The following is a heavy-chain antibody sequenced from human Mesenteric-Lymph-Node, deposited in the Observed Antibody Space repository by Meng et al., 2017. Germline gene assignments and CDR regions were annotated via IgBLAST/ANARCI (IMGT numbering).Heavy chain of an antibody. CDR3: ARDRSGGYNWFDP. V-gene: IGHV4-34*01. J-gene: IGHJ5*02. Sequence: SETLSLTCAVYGGSFSGYYWSWIRQPPGKGLEWIGEINHSGSTNYNPSLKSRVTISVDTSKNQFSLRLTSVTAADTAVYYCARDRSGGYNWFDPWGQGALVTVSS. D-gene: IGHD6-19*01. CDR1: GGSFSGYY. CDR2: INHSGST.